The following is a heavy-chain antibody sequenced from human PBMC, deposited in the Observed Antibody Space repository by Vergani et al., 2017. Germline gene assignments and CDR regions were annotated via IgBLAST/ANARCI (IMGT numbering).Heavy chain of an antibody. D-gene: IGHD3-3*01. CDR2: IYYSGST. Sequence: QVQLQESGPGLVTPSETLSLTCTVSGGSVSSGSYYWSWIRQPAGKGLEWIGYIYYSGSTNYNPSLKSRVTISVDTSKNQFSLKLSSVTAADTAVYYCARDMAFWSGRYAFDIWGQGTMVTVSS. J-gene: IGHJ3*02. CDR3: ARDMAFWSGRYAFDI. V-gene: IGHV4-61*10. CDR1: GGSVSSGSYY.